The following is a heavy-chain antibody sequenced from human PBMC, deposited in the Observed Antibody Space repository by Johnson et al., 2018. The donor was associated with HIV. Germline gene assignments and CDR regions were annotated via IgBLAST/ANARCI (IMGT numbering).Heavy chain of an antibody. CDR1: GFTFSNHH. CDR3: GRESTSGGTAFDI. V-gene: IGHV3-7*01. CDR2: INQDGSAN. D-gene: IGHD2-15*01. Sequence: VQLVESGGGLVQPGGSLRLSCAASGFTFSNHHMTWVRQAPGKGLEWVAIINQDGSANYYVSSVKGRCTISRDNAQNSLYLEMNPLRDEDTAVYYCGRESTSGGTAFDIWGQGTMVTVSS. J-gene: IGHJ3*02.